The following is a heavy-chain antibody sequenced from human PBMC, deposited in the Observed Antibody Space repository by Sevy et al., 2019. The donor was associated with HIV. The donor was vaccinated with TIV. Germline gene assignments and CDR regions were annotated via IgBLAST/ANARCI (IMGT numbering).Heavy chain of an antibody. CDR3: ARQAGRAGSYFLVY. Sequence: GGSLRLSCAASGFTFSSYSMNWVRQAPGKGLEWVSSISSSSSYIYYADSVKGRFTISRDNAKNSLYLKMNSLRAEDTAVYYCARQAGRAGSYFLVYWGQGTLVTVSS. CDR2: ISSSSSYI. J-gene: IGHJ4*02. D-gene: IGHD3-10*01. CDR1: GFTFSSYS. V-gene: IGHV3-21*01.